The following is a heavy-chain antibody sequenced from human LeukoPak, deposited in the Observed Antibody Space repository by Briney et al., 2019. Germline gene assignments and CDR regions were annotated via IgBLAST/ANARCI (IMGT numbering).Heavy chain of an antibody. D-gene: IGHD6-13*01. V-gene: IGHV4-59*01. J-gene: IGHJ6*04. CDR2: IYDSGST. CDR1: GGSISSYY. CDR3: ARDGIAAAGDNPLNYYYGMDV. Sequence: SETLSLTCTVSGGSISSYYWSWIRQPPGKGLEWIGYIYDSGSTNYNPSLKSRVTISVDTSKNQFSLNLHSVTAADTAVYYCARDGIAAAGDNPLNYYYGMDVWAKGPRSPSPQ.